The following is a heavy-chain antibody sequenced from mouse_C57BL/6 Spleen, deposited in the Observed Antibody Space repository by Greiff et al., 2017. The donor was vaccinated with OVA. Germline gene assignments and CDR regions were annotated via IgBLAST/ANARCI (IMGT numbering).Heavy chain of an antibody. CDR1: GYTFTSYW. D-gene: IGHD1-1*01. Sequence: QVQLKQPGAELVKPGASVKMSCKASGYTFTSYWITWVKQRPGQGLEWIGDIYPGSGSTNYNEKFKSKATLTVDTSSSTAYMQLSSLTSEDSAVYYCARSGYYGSSLYYYAMDYWGQGTSVTVSS. CDR3: ARSGYYGSSLYYYAMDY. V-gene: IGHV1-55*01. J-gene: IGHJ4*01. CDR2: IYPGSGST.